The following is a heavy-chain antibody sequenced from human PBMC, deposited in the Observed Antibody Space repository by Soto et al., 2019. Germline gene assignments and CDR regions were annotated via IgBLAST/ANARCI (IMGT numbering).Heavy chain of an antibody. CDR3: ASGAAFYYDTSRY. V-gene: IGHV3-30-3*01. Sequence: QVQLMESGGGVVQSGGSLRISCAAPGFNFNIHALHWIRQAPGEGLEWVAVMSPGGNSQYYADSVKGRVTISRDTDKGTLYLQMSSVRPEDTAEYYWASGAAFYYDTSRYWGQGTLVTVSS. J-gene: IGHJ4*02. CDR1: GFNFNIHA. D-gene: IGHD3-22*01. CDR2: MSPGGNSQ.